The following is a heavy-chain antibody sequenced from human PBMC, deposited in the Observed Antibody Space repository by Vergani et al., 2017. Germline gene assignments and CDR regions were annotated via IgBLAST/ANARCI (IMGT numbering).Heavy chain of an antibody. Sequence: QVHLVESGGGLVKPGGSLRLSCAASGFTFSDYYMSWIRQAPGKRLEWVSYISGSGSTIYYADSVKGRFTISRDNAKNSLYLQMNSLRAEDTAVYYCARATLEWLFYDAFDIWGQGTMVTVSS. D-gene: IGHD3-3*01. CDR1: GFTFSDYY. J-gene: IGHJ3*02. CDR2: ISGSGSTI. V-gene: IGHV3-11*04. CDR3: ARATLEWLFYDAFDI.